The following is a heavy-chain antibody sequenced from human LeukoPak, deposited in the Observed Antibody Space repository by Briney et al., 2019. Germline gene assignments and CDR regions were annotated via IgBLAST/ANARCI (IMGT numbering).Heavy chain of an antibody. CDR2: INPNSGGT. CDR3: ARFDDYGDYSRAFDI. CDR1: GYTFTGYY. Sequence: ASVKVSCKASGYTFTGYYMHWVRQAPGQGLEWMGWINPNSGGTNYAQKFQGRVTMTRDTSISTAYVELSRLRSDDTAVYYCARFDDYGDYSRAFDIWGQGTMVTVSS. J-gene: IGHJ3*02. V-gene: IGHV1-2*02. D-gene: IGHD4-17*01.